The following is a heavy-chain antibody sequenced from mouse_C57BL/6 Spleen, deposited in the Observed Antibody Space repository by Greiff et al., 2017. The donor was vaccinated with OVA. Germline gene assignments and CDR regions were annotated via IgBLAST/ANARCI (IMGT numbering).Heavy chain of an antibody. D-gene: IGHD3-2*02. CDR2: IYPGSGST. V-gene: IGHV1-55*01. Sequence: QVQLQQPGAELVKPGASVKMSCKASGYTFTSYWITWVKQRPGQGLEWIGDIYPGSGSTNYNEKFKCKATLTVDTSSSTAYMQLSSLTSEDSAVYYCARSSSGTGTMDYWGQGTSVTVSS. CDR3: ARSSSGTGTMDY. CDR1: GYTFTSYW. J-gene: IGHJ4*01.